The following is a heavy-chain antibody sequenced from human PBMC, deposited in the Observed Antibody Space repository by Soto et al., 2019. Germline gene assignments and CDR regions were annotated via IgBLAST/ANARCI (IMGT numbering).Heavy chain of an antibody. CDR3: ARGDRGAFDL. V-gene: IGHV3-74*01. D-gene: IGHD2-21*02. J-gene: IGHJ3*01. Sequence: PGGSLRLSSAASGFTFSSYAMHWVRQAPGQGLVWVSRIHSDGSSTTYADSVKGRFTISRDNAKNTLYLQMNSLRAEDTAGYYCARGDRGAFDLWGQGTMVTVSS. CDR1: GFTFSSYA. CDR2: IHSDGSST.